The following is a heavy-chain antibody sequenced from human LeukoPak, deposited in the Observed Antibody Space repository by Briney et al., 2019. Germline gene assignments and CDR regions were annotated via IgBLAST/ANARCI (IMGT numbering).Heavy chain of an antibody. J-gene: IGHJ6*02. CDR2: ISWNSGSI. V-gene: IGHV3-9*01. D-gene: IGHD5-24*01. Sequence: GGSLRLSCAASGFTFDDYAMHWVRQAPGKGLEWVSGISWNSGSIGYADSVKGRFTISRDNAKNSLYLQMNSPRAEDTALYYCAKEDNYGMDVWGQGTTVTVSS. CDR1: GFTFDDYA. CDR3: AKEDNYGMDV.